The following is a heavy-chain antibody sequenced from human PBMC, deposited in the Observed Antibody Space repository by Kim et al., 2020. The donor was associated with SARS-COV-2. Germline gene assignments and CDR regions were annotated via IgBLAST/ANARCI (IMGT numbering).Heavy chain of an antibody. CDR1: GGSISSGGYS. J-gene: IGHJ1*01. Sequence: SETLSLTCAVSGGSISSGGYSWSWIRQPPGKGLEWIGYIYHSGSTYYNPSLKSRVTISVDRSKNQFSLKLSSVTAADTAVYYCARGRGYCSSTSCQPYFQHWGQGTLVTVSS. CDR2: IYHSGST. V-gene: IGHV4-30-2*01. CDR3: ARGRGYCSSTSCQPYFQH. D-gene: IGHD2-2*01.